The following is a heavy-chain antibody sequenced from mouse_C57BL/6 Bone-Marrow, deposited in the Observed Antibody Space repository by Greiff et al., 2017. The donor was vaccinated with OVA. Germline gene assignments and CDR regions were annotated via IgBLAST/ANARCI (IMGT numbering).Heavy chain of an antibody. D-gene: IGHD1-1*01. V-gene: IGHV5-6*01. CDR3: ASPVTTVVEGAMDY. CDR1: GFTFSSYG. CDR2: ISSGGSYT. J-gene: IGHJ4*01. Sequence: EVQRVESGGDLVKPGGSLKLSCAASGFTFSSYGMSWVRQTPDKRLEWVATISSGGSYTYSPDSVKGRFTISRDNAKNTLYLQMSSLKSEDTAMYYCASPVTTVVEGAMDYWGQGTSVTVSS.